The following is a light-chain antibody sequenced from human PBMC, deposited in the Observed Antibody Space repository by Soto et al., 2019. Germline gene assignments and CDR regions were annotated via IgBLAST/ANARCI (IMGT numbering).Light chain of an antibody. CDR3: QQHNFYPQ. Sequence: IQLTQSPSSLSASVGDRVTITCRASQGISSYLAWYQQKPGKAPKLLIYAASTLQSGVPSRFSGSGSGTHFTLTISSLQPEDFATYYCQQHNFYPQFGQGTTVDIK. CDR2: AAS. CDR1: QGISSY. J-gene: IGKJ1*01. V-gene: IGKV1-9*01.